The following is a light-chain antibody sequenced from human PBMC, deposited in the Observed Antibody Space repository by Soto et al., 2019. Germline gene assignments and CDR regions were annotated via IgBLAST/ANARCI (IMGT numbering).Light chain of an antibody. Sequence: EIVLPPSPGTLSLSPGESANLYCRCSQSVKTFLVWYQKRPGQAPRLLIHDASHRAAGIPARFSGSGFGTDFTLTISSLEPEDAAVYYCQQRSNWPPITFGQGTRLEIK. CDR3: QQRSNWPPIT. CDR1: QSVKTF. J-gene: IGKJ5*01. CDR2: DAS. V-gene: IGKV3-11*01.